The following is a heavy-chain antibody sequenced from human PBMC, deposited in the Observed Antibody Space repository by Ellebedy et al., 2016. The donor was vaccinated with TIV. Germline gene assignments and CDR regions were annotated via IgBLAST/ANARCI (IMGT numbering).Heavy chain of an antibody. CDR1: GYTFPSYA. CDR3: ARSGGSRTSCYE. Sequence: AASVKVSCKASGYTFPSYAMHWVRQAPGQRLEWMGWINAGNGNTKYSQKFQGRVTITRDTSASTAYMELSSLRSEDTAVYYCARSGGSRTSCYEWGQGTLVTVSS. D-gene: IGHD2-2*01. J-gene: IGHJ4*02. V-gene: IGHV1-3*01. CDR2: INAGNGNT.